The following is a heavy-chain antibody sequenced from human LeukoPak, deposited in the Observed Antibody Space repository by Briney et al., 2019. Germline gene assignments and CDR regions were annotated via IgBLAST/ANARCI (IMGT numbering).Heavy chain of an antibody. V-gene: IGHV3-23*01. CDR3: AKDSSSWYFDY. D-gene: IGHD6-13*01. Sequence: GGSLRLSCAASGFTFSSYAMSWVRQAPGKGLEWVSSVSSSGDSTYYADSVKGRFTISRDNSKNTLFLQMNSLRAEDTAVYYCAKDSSSWYFDYWGQGTLVTVSS. J-gene: IGHJ4*02. CDR1: GFTFSSYA. CDR2: VSSSGDST.